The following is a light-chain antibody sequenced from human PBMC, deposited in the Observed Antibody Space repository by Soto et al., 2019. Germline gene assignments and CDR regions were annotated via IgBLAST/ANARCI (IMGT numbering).Light chain of an antibody. CDR3: APRVERQRCVV. J-gene: IGLJ2*01. V-gene: IGLV1-47*01. CDR1: SSNIGSNY. Sequence: QSVLTQPPSASGTPGQRVTISCSGSSSNIGSNYVYWYQQLPGTVPQLLIYRNNERPSGVPDRFSGSKSCTSASLASSGLRSEDEADYYCAPRVERQRCVVFGGGTKLTVL. CDR2: RNN.